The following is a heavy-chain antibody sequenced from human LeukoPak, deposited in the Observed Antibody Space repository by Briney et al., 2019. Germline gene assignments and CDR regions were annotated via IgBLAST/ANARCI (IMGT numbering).Heavy chain of an antibody. CDR3: ARAQRFLEWKNYYYYMDV. D-gene: IGHD3-3*01. V-gene: IGHV4-4*07. CDR2: IYTSGST. Sequence: SETLSLTCTVSGYSISSGYYWGWIRQPAGKGLEWIGRIYTSGSTNYNPSLKSRVTMSVDTSKNQFSLKLSSVTAADTAVYYCARAQRFLEWKNYYYYMDVWGKGTTVTVSS. J-gene: IGHJ6*03. CDR1: GYSISSGYY.